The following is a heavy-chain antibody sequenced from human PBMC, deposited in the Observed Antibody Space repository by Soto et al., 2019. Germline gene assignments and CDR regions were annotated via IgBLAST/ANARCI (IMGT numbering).Heavy chain of an antibody. J-gene: IGHJ6*02. Sequence: GGSLRLSCAASGFTLSPYSMNWVRQAPGKGLEWISYISGSSNIINYADSVKGRFTISRDNTKNSLYLQMNSLRDEDTAVYYCARGCDLQYVMDVWGQGTTVTVSS. V-gene: IGHV3-48*02. CDR2: ISGSSNII. CDR1: GFTLSPYS. CDR3: ARGCDLQYVMDV.